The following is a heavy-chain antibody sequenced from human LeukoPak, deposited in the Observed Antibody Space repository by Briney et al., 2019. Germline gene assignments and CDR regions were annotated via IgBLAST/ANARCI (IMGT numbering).Heavy chain of an antibody. CDR1: GFTFSTYA. D-gene: IGHD4-17*01. V-gene: IGHV3-23*01. CDR3: ARGLTTVTQDGFDI. J-gene: IGHJ3*02. CDR2: VRGTGSDT. Sequence: PGGSLRLSCAASGFTFSTYAMSWVRQAPGKGLEWVSAVRGTGSDTYYADSVRGRFTISRDNSKNTLYLQMNSLRAEDTAVYYCARGLTTVTQDGFDIWGQGTMVTVSS.